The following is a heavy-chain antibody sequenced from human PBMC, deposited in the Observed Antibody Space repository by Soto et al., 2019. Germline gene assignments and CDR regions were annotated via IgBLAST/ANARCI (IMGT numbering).Heavy chain of an antibody. J-gene: IGHJ2*01. Sequence: QVQLVESGGGVVQPGRSLRLSCAASAFSFSSYGMHWVRQAPGKGLEWVALIWYDASNKYYADSVKGRFTISRDNSKKTLYLEMNSLRAEDTAVYYCARAGYFDLWGRGTLVTVSS. CDR2: IWYDASNK. CDR1: AFSFSSYG. CDR3: ARAGYFDL. V-gene: IGHV3-33*01.